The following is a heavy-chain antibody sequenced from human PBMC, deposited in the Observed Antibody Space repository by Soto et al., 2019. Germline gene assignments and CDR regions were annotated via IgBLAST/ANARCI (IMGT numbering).Heavy chain of an antibody. V-gene: IGHV3-64D*06. CDR2: ITGNGART. CDR1: GFSFSSYG. Sequence: VGSLRLSCSASGFSFSSYGIHWVRQAPGRGLEYVSAITGNGARTYYAESVKDRFTISRDFSKNTVYPQMSSLRPEDTAVYYCVKAVWGYDYFDFWGQGTRVTVSS. CDR3: VKAVWGYDYFDF. D-gene: IGHD7-27*01. J-gene: IGHJ4*02.